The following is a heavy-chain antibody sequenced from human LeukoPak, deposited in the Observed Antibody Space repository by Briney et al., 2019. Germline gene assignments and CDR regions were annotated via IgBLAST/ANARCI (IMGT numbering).Heavy chain of an antibody. Sequence: SETLSLTCTVSGGSISTYYWSWIRQPPGKGLEWIGYIYYSGSTNYSPSLKSRVTISVDTSKNQFSLNLSSVTAADTAVYYCAREPFCDDAFDIWGQGTMVTVSS. V-gene: IGHV4-59*01. CDR2: IYYSGST. CDR1: GGSISTYY. CDR3: AREPFCDDAFDI. D-gene: IGHD3-3*01. J-gene: IGHJ3*02.